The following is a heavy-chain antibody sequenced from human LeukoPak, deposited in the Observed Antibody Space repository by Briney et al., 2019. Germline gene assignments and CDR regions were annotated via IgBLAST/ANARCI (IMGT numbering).Heavy chain of an antibody. Sequence: GESLKISCKGSGYSFTSYWIGWVRQMPGKGLEWMGIIYPGDSDTRYSPSFQGQVTISADKSISTAYLQWSSLKASDTAMYYCARQYIVGATRAEYFQHWGQGTLVTVSS. J-gene: IGHJ1*01. CDR2: IYPGDSDT. D-gene: IGHD1-26*01. CDR1: GYSFTSYW. CDR3: ARQYIVGATRAEYFQH. V-gene: IGHV5-51*01.